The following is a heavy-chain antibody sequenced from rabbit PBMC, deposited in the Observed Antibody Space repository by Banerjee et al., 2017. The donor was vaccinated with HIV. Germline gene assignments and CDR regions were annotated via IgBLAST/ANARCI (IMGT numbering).Heavy chain of an antibody. CDR1: GFSLSMYE. D-gene: IGHD7-1*01. J-gene: IGHJ6*01. CDR3: ARDRDTGTAYYFDL. Sequence: QEQLEESGGGLVKPGGTLTLTCTASGFSLSMYEMCWVRQAPGKGLEWIACVYAGSSGSTYYASWAKGRFTISKTSSTTVTLQMTSLTAADTATYFCARDRDTGTAYYFDLWGPGTLVTVS. V-gene: IGHV1S45*01. CDR2: VYAGSSGST.